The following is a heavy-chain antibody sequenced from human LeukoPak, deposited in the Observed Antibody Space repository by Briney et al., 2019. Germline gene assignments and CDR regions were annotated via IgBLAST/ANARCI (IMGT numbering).Heavy chain of an antibody. Sequence: GGSLRLSCAASGLTFSSYWMHWVRQAPGKGLVWVSRINTDGSSTSYADSVKGRFTISRDNAKNTLYLQMNSLRAEDTAVYYCATDLLTPYYYYYMDVWAKGPRSPSP. CDR3: ATDLLTPYYYYYMDV. CDR1: GLTFSSYW. J-gene: IGHJ6*03. D-gene: IGHD4-23*01. V-gene: IGHV3-74*01. CDR2: INTDGSST.